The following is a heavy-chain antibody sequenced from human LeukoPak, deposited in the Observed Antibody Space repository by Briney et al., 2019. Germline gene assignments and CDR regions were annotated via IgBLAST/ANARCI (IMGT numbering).Heavy chain of an antibody. CDR1: GFTFSSYG. CDR2: IKQDGSEK. J-gene: IGHJ4*02. V-gene: IGHV3-7*01. D-gene: IGHD4-17*01. CDR3: AKSAAETTVTTPFSR. Sequence: GGSLRLSCAASGFTFSSYGMSWVRQAPGKGLEWVANIKQDGSEKYYADSVKGRFTISRDNSKNTLYLQMNSLRAEDTAVYYCAKSAAETTVTTPFSRWGQGTLVTVSS.